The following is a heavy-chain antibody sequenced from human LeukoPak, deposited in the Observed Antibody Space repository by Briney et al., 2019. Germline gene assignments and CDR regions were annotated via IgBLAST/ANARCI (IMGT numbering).Heavy chain of an antibody. CDR1: GVSITSNY. Sequence: ASETLSLTCSVSGVSITSNYWSWIRQPPGKGLEWLGYTHHSGATSYNPSLKSRSTMSLDTSNNQFSLKLSSVTAADTAVYYCARSSGHSYGDFDYWGQGNLVNISS. CDR3: ARSSGHSYGDFDY. J-gene: IGHJ4*02. D-gene: IGHD5-18*01. CDR2: THHSGAT. V-gene: IGHV4-59*01.